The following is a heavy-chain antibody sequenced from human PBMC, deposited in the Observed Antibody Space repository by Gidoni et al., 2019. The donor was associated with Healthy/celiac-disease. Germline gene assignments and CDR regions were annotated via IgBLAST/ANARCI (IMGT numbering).Heavy chain of an antibody. CDR2: IRSKANSYAT. Sequence: EVQLVESGGGLVQPGGSLKLSCAASGFTFSGSAMHWARQASGKGLEWVGRIRSKANSYATAYAASVKGRFTISRDDSKNTAYLQMNSLKTEDTAVYYCTRHVGGWGIYYYYYYGMDVWGQGTTVTVSS. V-gene: IGHV3-73*02. D-gene: IGHD6-13*01. J-gene: IGHJ6*02. CDR1: GFTFSGSA. CDR3: TRHVGGWGIYYYYYYGMDV.